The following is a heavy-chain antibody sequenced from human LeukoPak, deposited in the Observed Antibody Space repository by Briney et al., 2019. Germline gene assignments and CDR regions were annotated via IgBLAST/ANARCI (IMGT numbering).Heavy chain of an antibody. V-gene: IGHV4-59*12. D-gene: IGHD6-13*01. CDR3: ARDYGGGWYQIDY. J-gene: IGHJ4*02. CDR2: ISYSGST. CDR1: GGSISSYY. Sequence: KASETLSLTCTVSGGSISSYYWSWIRQPPGKGLEWIGYISYSGSTNYNPSLKSRLTISLDTSKRQFSLNLNSETVADTALYYCARDYGGGWYQIDYWGQGTLVTVSS.